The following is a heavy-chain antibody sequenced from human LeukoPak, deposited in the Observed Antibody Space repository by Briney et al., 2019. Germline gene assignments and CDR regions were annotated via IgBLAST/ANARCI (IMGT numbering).Heavy chain of an antibody. D-gene: IGHD3-22*01. V-gene: IGHV4-4*07. CDR1: GGSISSYY. CDR2: IYTSGST. CDR3: ASPRGDDSGGYYTWYFHH. J-gene: IGHJ1*01. Sequence: PSETLSLTCTVSGGSISSYYWSWIRQPAGKGLEWIGRIYTSGSTNYNPSLKSRVTISVDTSKNQFSLKLSSVTAADTAVYFCASPRGDDSGGYYTWYFHHWGQGILVTVSS.